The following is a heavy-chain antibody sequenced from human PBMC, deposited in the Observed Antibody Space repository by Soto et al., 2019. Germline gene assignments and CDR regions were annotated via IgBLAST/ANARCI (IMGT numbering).Heavy chain of an antibody. J-gene: IGHJ4*02. V-gene: IGHV3-74*01. Sequence: EVQLVESGGGLVQPGGSLRLSCAASGFTFSSYWMHWVRQAPGKGLVWVSRINSDGSSTSYADSVKCRFTISSDNAKNTLYLQMNSLRAEDTAVYYCARERGKAAAVHFDYWGQGTLVTVSS. CDR3: ARERGKAAAVHFDY. CDR1: GFTFSSYW. D-gene: IGHD6-13*01. CDR2: INSDGSST.